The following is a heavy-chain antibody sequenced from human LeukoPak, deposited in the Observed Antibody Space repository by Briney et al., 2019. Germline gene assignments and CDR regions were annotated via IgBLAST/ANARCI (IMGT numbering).Heavy chain of an antibody. CDR1: GGSITRYY. Sequence: SETLSLTCTVSGGSITRYYWAWIRQPPGKGLEWIGYIFSNGSTNYNPSLKSRVAISLDTSKRQFSLRLTSVTAADTAVYYCARDGCSSTSCYSDYYYGMDVWGQGTTVTVSS. CDR2: IFSNGST. V-gene: IGHV4-59*01. D-gene: IGHD2-2*01. CDR3: ARDGCSSTSCYSDYYYGMDV. J-gene: IGHJ6*02.